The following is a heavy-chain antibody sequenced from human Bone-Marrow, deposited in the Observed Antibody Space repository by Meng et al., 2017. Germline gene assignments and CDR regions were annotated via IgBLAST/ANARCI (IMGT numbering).Heavy chain of an antibody. D-gene: IGHD2-15*01. CDR1: GGSFSGYY. V-gene: IGHV4-34*01. J-gene: IGHJ3*02. CDR2: INHSGST. CDR3: ARWADIVVVVAATPGAFDI. Sequence: SETLSLTCAVYGGSFSGYYWSWIRQPPGKGLEWIGEINHSGSTSYNPSLKSRVTISVDTSKNQFSLKLSSVTAADTAVYYCARWADIVVVVAATPGAFDIWGQGTMVTVSS.